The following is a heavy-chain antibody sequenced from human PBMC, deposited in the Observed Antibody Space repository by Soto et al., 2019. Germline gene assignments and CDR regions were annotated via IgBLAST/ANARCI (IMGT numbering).Heavy chain of an antibody. Sequence: QVQLVQSGVEVREPGSAVKVSCKASGGTFKMYAMHWVRQAPGQGLEWMGGIIPILDKPTYAQKFQGRVTITVDDSTATAYMELTSLRSDDTAVYYCTRSIGSVGVVCGFDYWGQGTLVTVSS. D-gene: IGHD1-26*01. J-gene: IGHJ4*02. CDR1: GGTFKMYA. CDR3: TRSIGSVGVVCGFDY. V-gene: IGHV1-69*01. CDR2: IIPILDKP.